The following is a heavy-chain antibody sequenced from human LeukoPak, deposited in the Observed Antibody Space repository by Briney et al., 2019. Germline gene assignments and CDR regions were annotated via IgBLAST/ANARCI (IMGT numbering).Heavy chain of an antibody. CDR3: ARDYGGNSLGGPD. J-gene: IGHJ4*02. V-gene: IGHV4-39*07. CDR2: IYYSGST. CDR1: GGSISSSSYY. D-gene: IGHD4-23*01. Sequence: SETLSLTCTVSGGSISSSSYYWGWIRQPPGKGVEWIGSIYYSGSTYYNPSLKSRVTISVDTSKNQFSLKLSSVTAADTAVYYCARDYGGNSLGGPDWGQGTLVTVSS.